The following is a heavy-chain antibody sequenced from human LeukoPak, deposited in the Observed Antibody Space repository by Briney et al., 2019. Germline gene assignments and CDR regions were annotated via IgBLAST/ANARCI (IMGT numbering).Heavy chain of an antibody. Sequence: SETLSLTCTVSGGSISSSSYYWGWIRQPPGKGLEWIGSIYYSGSTYYNPSLKSRVTISVDTPKNQFSLKLSSVTAADTAVYYCARISGFGASHFDYWGQGTLVTVSS. V-gene: IGHV4-39*07. J-gene: IGHJ4*02. D-gene: IGHD3-10*01. CDR1: GGSISSSSYY. CDR3: ARISGFGASHFDY. CDR2: IYYSGST.